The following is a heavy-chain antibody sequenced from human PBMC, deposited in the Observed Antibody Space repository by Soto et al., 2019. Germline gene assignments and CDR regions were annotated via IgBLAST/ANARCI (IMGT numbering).Heavy chain of an antibody. V-gene: IGHV4-59*01. Sequence: QVQLQESGPGLLKPSETLSLTCTVSGGSLINYYWTWIRQPPGKGLEWIGNVFYTGRTEYNPSLASRVGISVDTSRNPFSLRLPAVTAADTGVYYCARGDDFGGLKHDWFDSWGPGTLVTVSS. CDR1: GGSLINYY. J-gene: IGHJ5*01. D-gene: IGHD3-10*01. CDR3: ARGDDFGGLKHDWFDS. CDR2: VFYTGRT.